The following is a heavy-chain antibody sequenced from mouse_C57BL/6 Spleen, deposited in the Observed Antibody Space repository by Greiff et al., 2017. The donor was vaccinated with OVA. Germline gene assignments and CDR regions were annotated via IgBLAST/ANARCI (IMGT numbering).Heavy chain of an antibody. V-gene: IGHV5-4*01. CDR2: ISDGGSYT. J-gene: IGHJ3*01. CDR1: GFTFSSYA. CDR3: AREGPYYSNYGWFAY. D-gene: IGHD2-5*01. Sequence: DVMLVESGGGLVKPGGSLKLSCAASGFTFSSYAMSWVRQTPEKRLEWVATISDGGSYTYYPDNVKGRFTISRDNAKNNLYLQMSHLKSEDTAMYYCAREGPYYSNYGWFAYWGQGTLVTVSA.